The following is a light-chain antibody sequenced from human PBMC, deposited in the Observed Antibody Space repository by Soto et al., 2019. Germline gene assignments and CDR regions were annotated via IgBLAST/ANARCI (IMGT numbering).Light chain of an antibody. J-gene: IGLJ1*01. CDR1: SSNIGGNS. CDR3: GSWDSSLSAYV. Sequence: QSVMTQPPSVSAAPGQKVTISCSGSSSNIGGNSVSWYQQLLGTAPKLLIYDDNKRPSGITDRFSGSKSGTSATLGISGFQAGDEADYYCGSWDSSLSAYVFGTGTKVTVL. V-gene: IGLV1-51*01. CDR2: DDN.